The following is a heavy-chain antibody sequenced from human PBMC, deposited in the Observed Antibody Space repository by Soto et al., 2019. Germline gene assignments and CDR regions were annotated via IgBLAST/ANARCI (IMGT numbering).Heavy chain of an antibody. CDR2: IYYSGST. CDR1: GGSISSYY. CDR3: ARVVPPDNWFDP. V-gene: IGHV4-59*01. J-gene: IGHJ5*02. D-gene: IGHD3-10*01. Sequence: QVQLQESGPGLVKPSETLSLTCTVSGGSISSYYWSWIRQPPGKGLEWIGHIYYSGSTNYNPSLKSRVTISVNTSKNQFSLKLSSVTAADTAVYYCARVVPPDNWFDPWGQGTLVTVSS.